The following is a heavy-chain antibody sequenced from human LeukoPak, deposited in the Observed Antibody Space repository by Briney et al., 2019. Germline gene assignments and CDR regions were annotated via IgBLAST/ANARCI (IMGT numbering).Heavy chain of an antibody. CDR2: INPNSGGT. Sequence: ASVKVSCKASGYTFTSYYLHWVRQAPGQGLEWMGWINPNSGGTNYAQKFKGWVTLTRDTSINTTYMELSRLASDVTAVYFCARGTPGSHLRYWGQGTLVTVSS. D-gene: IGHD3-16*02. V-gene: IGHV1-2*04. CDR1: GYTFTSYY. CDR3: ARGTPGSHLRY. J-gene: IGHJ1*01.